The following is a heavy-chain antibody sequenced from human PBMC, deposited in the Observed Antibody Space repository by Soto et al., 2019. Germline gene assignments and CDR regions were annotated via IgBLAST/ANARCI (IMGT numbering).Heavy chain of an antibody. CDR1: GCSISSYY. CDR2: IYYSGST. J-gene: IGHJ6*04. Sequence: SETLSLTCTFSGCSISSYYWSWIRQPPGKGLEWIGYIYYSGSTNYNPSLKSRVTISVDTSKNQFSLKLSSVTAADTAVYSCARALYDSSGYNPPYYYGMDVWGKGNTVTVYS. D-gene: IGHD3-22*01. V-gene: IGHV4-59*01. CDR3: ARALYDSSGYNPPYYYGMDV.